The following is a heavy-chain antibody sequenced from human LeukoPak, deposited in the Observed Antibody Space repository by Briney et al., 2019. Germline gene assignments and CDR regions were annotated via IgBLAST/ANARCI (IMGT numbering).Heavy chain of an antibody. CDR2: IYYSGST. D-gene: IGHD5-12*01. CDR3: ARDLGYSGFDWAP. Sequence: SETLFLTCTVSGGSISTYYWSWIRQPPGKGLEWIGYIYYSGSTDYNPSLKRRVTVSVDTSKNQFSLNLTSVTAADAAVYYCARDLGYSGFDWAPWGQGTLVTVSS. V-gene: IGHV4-59*12. J-gene: IGHJ5*02. CDR1: GGSISTYY.